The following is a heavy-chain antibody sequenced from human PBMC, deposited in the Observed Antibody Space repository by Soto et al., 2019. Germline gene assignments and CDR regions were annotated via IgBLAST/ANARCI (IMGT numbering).Heavy chain of an antibody. Sequence: GASVKVSCKASGYTFTGYYMHWVRQAPGQGLEWMGWINPNSGGTNYAQKFQGRVTMTRDTSISTAYMELSRLRSDDTAVYYCARSRWLKGWTNDYWGQGTLVTVSS. J-gene: IGHJ4*02. CDR2: INPNSGGT. V-gene: IGHV1-2*02. CDR3: ARSRWLKGWTNDY. CDR1: GYTFTGYY. D-gene: IGHD5-12*01.